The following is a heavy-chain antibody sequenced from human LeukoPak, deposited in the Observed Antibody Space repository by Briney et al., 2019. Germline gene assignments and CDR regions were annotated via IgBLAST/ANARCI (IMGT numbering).Heavy chain of an antibody. CDR1: GFTFSNAF. D-gene: IGHD5-12*01. J-gene: IGHJ3*01. V-gene: IGHV3-15*01. Sequence: GGSLRLSRAASGFTFSNAFMSWVRQAPGKGLEWVGRIKRKTDGGTTDYAAPVKGRFTISRDDSKNTLYLQMNSLKIEDTAMYYCTTGGLGSGYGFDVWGQGTMVTVSS. CDR2: IKRKTDGGTT. CDR3: TTGGLGSGYGFDV.